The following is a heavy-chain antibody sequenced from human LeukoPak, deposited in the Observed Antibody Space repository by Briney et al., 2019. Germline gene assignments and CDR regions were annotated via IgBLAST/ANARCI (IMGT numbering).Heavy chain of an antibody. CDR2: INSDGSTT. D-gene: IGHD6-19*01. Sequence: PGGSLRLSCAASGFTFSTYWMHWVRQAPGKGLEWVSRINSDGSTTNYADSVKGRFTISRDNAKNTLYLQMNTPRVEDTAFYYCARAGWYRWDYWGQGTLVTVSS. V-gene: IGHV3-74*01. J-gene: IGHJ4*02. CDR3: ARAGWYRWDY. CDR1: GFTFSTYW.